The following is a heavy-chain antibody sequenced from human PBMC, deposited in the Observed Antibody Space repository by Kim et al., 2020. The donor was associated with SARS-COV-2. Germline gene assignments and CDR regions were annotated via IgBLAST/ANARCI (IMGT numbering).Heavy chain of an antibody. V-gene: IGHV3-30*04. D-gene: IGHD3-22*01. CDR1: GFTFSSYA. J-gene: IGHJ3*02. Sequence: GGSLRLSCTASGFTFSSYAMHWVRQAPGKGLEWVAVTSYDGSNKYYADSVKGRFTISRDNSKNTLFLQMNSLGPEDTAVYYCATDQVTMIVVPYHGAFDIWGQGTMVTVSS. CDR2: TSYDGSNK. CDR3: ATDQVTMIVVPYHGAFDI.